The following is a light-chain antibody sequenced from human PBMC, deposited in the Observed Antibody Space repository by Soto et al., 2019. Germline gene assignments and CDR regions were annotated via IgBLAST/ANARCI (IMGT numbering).Light chain of an antibody. V-gene: IGKV1-39*01. CDR1: QSISSY. CDR3: QQSYSTPSIT. CDR2: AAS. J-gene: IGKJ5*01. Sequence: DLQMTQSPSSLSASVGDRVTITCRASQSISSYLNWYQQKPGKAPKLLIYAASSLQSGVPSRFSGSGSGTDFTLTISSLPPEDFATYYCQQSYSTPSITFGQGTRLXIK.